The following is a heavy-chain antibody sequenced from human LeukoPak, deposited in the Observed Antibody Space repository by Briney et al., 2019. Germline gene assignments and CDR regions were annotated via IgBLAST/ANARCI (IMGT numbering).Heavy chain of an antibody. CDR1: GFTVSSNY. Sequence: GGSLRLSCAASGFTVSSNYMSWVRQAPGKGLEWVSIIHSGGTTNYVDSVKGRFTISRDNSRNTLYLQMNSLRAEDTAVYYCARDCSSSCSPYYGMDVWGQGTTVPVSS. J-gene: IGHJ6*02. CDR2: IHSGGTT. CDR3: ARDCSSSCSPYYGMDV. V-gene: IGHV3-53*01. D-gene: IGHD2-2*01.